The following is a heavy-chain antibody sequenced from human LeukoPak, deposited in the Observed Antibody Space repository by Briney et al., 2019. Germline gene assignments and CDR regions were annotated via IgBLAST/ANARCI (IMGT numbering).Heavy chain of an antibody. J-gene: IGHJ4*02. V-gene: IGHV3-30*18. CDR2: VSYDGNDG. Sequence: GGSLRLSCIGSRFNFTDYAIDWVRQAPGKGLEWVAVVSYDGNDGYYADSVKGRFSISRDNSQNTVTLQMNNLRVDDTAIYYCAKLAWNDGSYYFDYWGQGTLVTVSS. D-gene: IGHD1-1*01. CDR1: RFNFTDYA. CDR3: AKLAWNDGSYYFDY.